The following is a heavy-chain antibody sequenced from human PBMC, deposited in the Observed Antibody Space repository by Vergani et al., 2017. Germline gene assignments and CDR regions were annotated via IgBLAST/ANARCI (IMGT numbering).Heavy chain of an antibody. J-gene: IGHJ4*02. CDR3: ARSVSSWYYFDY. CDR1: GGSISSGSYY. V-gene: IGHV4-61*02. D-gene: IGHD6-13*01. CDR2: IYTSGST. Sequence: QVQLQESGPGLVKPSQTLSLTCTVSGGSISSGSYYWSWIRQPAGKGLEWIGRIYTSGSTNYNPSLKSRVTISVDTSKNQFSLKLSSVTAADTAVYYCARSVSSWYYFDYWGQGTLVTVSS.